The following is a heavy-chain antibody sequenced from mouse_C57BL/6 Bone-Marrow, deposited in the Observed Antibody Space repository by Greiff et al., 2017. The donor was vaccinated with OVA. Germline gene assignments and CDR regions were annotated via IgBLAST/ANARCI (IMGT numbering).Heavy chain of an antibody. CDR2: IDPENGDT. Sequence: EVKLMESGAELVRPGASVKLSCTASGFHIQDDYMHWVKQRPEQGLEWIGWIDPENGDTEYASKFQGKATITADTSSNTAYLQLSSLTYEDTAVYYCTAYGNLDYWGQGTTLTVSS. V-gene: IGHV14-4*01. CDR3: TAYGNLDY. D-gene: IGHD2-1*01. J-gene: IGHJ2*01. CDR1: GFHIQDDY.